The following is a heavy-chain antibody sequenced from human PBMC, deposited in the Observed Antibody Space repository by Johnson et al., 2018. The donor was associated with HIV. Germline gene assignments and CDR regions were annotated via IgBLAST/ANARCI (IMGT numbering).Heavy chain of an antibody. CDR3: ARGVKQQLSVVDAFDI. CDR2: ISYDGSNK. Sequence: VQLVESGGGLVQPGGSLRLSCAASGFTFSSYAMHWVRQAPGKGLEWVAVISYDGSNKYYADSVKGRFTISRDNSKNRLYLQMNSLRAEDTAVYFCARGVKQQLSVVDAFDIWGQGTMVIVSS. J-gene: IGHJ3*02. D-gene: IGHD1-1*01. V-gene: IGHV3-30*04. CDR1: GFTFSSYA.